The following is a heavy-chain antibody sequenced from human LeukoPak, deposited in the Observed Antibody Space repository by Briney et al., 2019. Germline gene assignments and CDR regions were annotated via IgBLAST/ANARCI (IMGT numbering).Heavy chain of an antibody. V-gene: IGHV1-46*01. CDR1: GYTFTSYY. J-gene: IGHJ4*02. D-gene: IGHD1-26*01. CDR3: ARDRGYSGSRRPANYFDY. CDR2: INPSGGST. Sequence: ASVKVSCKASGYTFTSYYMHWVRQAPGQGLEWMGIINPSGGSTSYAQKFQGRVTMTRDTSTSTVYMELSSLRSEDTAAYYCARDRGYSGSRRPANYFDYWGQGTLVTVSS.